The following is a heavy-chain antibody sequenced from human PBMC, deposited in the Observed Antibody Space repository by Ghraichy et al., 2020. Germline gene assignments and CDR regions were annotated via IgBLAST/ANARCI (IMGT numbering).Heavy chain of an antibody. CDR3: ARGSRVVRFYYYDGMDV. CDR2: ITSSGRSI. Sequence: GGSLRLSCVGSGFSFSSYSMNWVRQSPGKGLEWVSYITSSGRSIFYADSVKGRFTISRDNAKNSLSLQMNRLRDEDTAVYYCARGSRVVRFYYYDGMDVWGQGTTVTVSS. J-gene: IGHJ6*02. V-gene: IGHV3-48*02. CDR1: GFSFSSYS. D-gene: IGHD4-23*01.